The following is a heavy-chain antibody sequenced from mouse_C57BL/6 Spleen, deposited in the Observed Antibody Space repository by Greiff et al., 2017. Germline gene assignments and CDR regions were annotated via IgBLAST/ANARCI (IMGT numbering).Heavy chain of an antibody. Sequence: EVHLVESGGGLVKPGGSLKLSCAASGFTFSSYAMSWVRQTPEKRLEWVATISDGGSYTYYPDNVKGRFTISRDNAKNNLYLQMSHLKSEDTAMYYCAREGSYSNYVSWFAYWGQGTLVTVSA. D-gene: IGHD2-5*01. CDR3: AREGSYSNYVSWFAY. CDR2: ISDGGSYT. J-gene: IGHJ3*01. CDR1: GFTFSSYA. V-gene: IGHV5-4*01.